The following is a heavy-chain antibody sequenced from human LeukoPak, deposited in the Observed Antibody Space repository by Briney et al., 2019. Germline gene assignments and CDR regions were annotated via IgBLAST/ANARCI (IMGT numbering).Heavy chain of an antibody. D-gene: IGHD5-12*01. V-gene: IGHV3-48*03. CDR2: ISSSGSTI. J-gene: IGHJ4*02. Sequence: GGSLRLSCAASGFTFSSYEMNWVRQAPGKGLEWVSYISSSGSTIYYADSVKGRFTISRDNAKNSLYLQMNSLRAEDTAFYYCARGGYSGYDKNFDYWGQGTLVTVSS. CDR1: GFTFSSYE. CDR3: ARGGYSGYDKNFDY.